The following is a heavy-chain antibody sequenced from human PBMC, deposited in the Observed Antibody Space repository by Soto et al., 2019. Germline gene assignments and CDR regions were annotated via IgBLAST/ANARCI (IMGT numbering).Heavy chain of an antibody. CDR1: GGSISSYY. D-gene: IGHD3-16*01. J-gene: IGHJ4*02. CDR2: IYYSGST. Sequence: SETLSLTCTVSGGSISSYYWSWIRQPPGKGLEWIGYIYYSGSTNYNPSLKSRVTISVDTSKKQFSLKLSSVTDADTAVYYCARAWGYYFDYWGQGTLVTVSS. CDR3: ARAWGYYFDY. V-gene: IGHV4-59*01.